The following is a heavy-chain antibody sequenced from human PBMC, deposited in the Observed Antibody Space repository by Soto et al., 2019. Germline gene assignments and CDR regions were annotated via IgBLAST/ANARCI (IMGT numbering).Heavy chain of an antibody. CDR2: FYYRGST. J-gene: IGHJ6*02. Sequence: SETLSLTCTISGGSISSYYWGWVRQPPGKGLELIGYFYYRGSTNYKPSLKSRVTISVDTSKNQFSLKLSSVTAADTAVYYCTRGIDYDILTGYLMDVWGQGTTVTVS. CDR1: GGSISSYY. D-gene: IGHD3-9*01. V-gene: IGHV4-59*01. CDR3: TRGIDYDILTGYLMDV.